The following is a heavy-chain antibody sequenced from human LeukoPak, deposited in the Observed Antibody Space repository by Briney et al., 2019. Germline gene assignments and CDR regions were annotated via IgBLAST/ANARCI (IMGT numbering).Heavy chain of an antibody. V-gene: IGHV3-21*01. Sequence: PGGSLRLSCAASGFTFSSYGTSWVRQAPGKGLEWVSFISTSSSYIYYADSVKGRFTISRDNAKNSLFLQMNSLRAEDTALYYCARDSGGARFFNRFDPWGQGVLVTVSS. J-gene: IGHJ5*02. D-gene: IGHD3-10*01. CDR2: ISTSSSYI. CDR1: GFTFSSYG. CDR3: ARDSGGARFFNRFDP.